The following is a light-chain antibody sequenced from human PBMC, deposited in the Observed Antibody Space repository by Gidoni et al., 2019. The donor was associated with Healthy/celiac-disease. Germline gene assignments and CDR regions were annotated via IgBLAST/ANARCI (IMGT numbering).Light chain of an antibody. J-gene: IGKJ3*01. Sequence: EIVFTQSPGTLSLSPGERATLSCRASQSVSSSYLAWYQQKPGQAPRLLIYGASSRATGIPERFSGSGSGTDFTLTISRLDPEDFAVYYCQQYGSSPHTFGPGTKVDIK. CDR3: QQYGSSPHT. CDR2: GAS. V-gene: IGKV3-20*01. CDR1: QSVSSSY.